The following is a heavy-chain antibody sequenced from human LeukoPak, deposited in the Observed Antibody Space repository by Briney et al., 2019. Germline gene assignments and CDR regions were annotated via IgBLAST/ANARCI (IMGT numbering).Heavy chain of an antibody. CDR2: IKRDGSEK. CDR1: GFTFSSYW. D-gene: IGHD2-15*01. Sequence: GGSLRLSCAASGFTFSSYWMSWVRQAPGKGLEWVANIKRDGSEKYYVDSVKGRFTISRDNAKNSLYLQMNSLRAEDTAVYYCARALERYCSGGSCYAQALGYWGQGTLVTVSS. V-gene: IGHV3-7*01. J-gene: IGHJ4*02. CDR3: ARALERYCSGGSCYAQALGY.